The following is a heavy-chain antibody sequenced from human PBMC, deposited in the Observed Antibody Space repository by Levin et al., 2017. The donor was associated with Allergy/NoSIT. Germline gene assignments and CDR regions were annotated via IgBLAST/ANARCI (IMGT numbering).Heavy chain of an antibody. CDR2: INSTSGTT. CDR3: ARVAENVLQFGELYDY. CDR1: GYTFTKYH. D-gene: IGHD3-10*01. J-gene: IGHJ4*02. V-gene: IGHV1-46*01. Sequence: GESLKISCKASGYTFTKYHMHWVRQAPGQGLEWMGIINSTSGTTNYAQKFQGRLTMTRDTSTSTFYMEVSSLRSEDTAMYYCARVAENVLQFGELYDYWGQGTLVTVSS.